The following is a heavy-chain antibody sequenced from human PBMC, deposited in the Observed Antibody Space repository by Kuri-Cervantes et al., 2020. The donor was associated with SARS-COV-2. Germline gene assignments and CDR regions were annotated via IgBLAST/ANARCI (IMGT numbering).Heavy chain of an antibody. CDR2: IIPIFGTA. D-gene: IGHD2-2*01. Sequence: SVKVSCKASGGTFSSYAISWVRQAPGQGLEWMGGIIPIFGTANYAQKFQGRVTITADESTSTACMELSSLRSEDTAVYYCASGDCSSTSCYSHYWYFDLWGRGTLVTVSS. CDR1: GGTFSSYA. CDR3: ASGDCSSTSCYSHYWYFDL. V-gene: IGHV1-69*13. J-gene: IGHJ2*01.